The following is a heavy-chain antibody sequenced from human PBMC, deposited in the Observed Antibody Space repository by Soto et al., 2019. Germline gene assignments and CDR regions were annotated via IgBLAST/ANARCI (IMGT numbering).Heavy chain of an antibody. J-gene: IGHJ3*02. CDR1: GYTFTSYG. V-gene: IGHV1-18*01. D-gene: IGHD1-1*01. CDR2: ISAYNGNT. Sequence: ASVKVSCKASGYTFTSYGISWVRQAPGQGLEWMGWISAYNGNTNYAQKLQGRGTMTTDTSTITAYTELRSLRSDDTAVYYCARGVTRRDDAFDIWGQGTMVTVSS. CDR3: ARGVTRRDDAFDI.